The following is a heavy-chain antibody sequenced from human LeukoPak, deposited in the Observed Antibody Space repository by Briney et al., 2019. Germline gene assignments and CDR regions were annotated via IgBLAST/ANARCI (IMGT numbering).Heavy chain of an antibody. CDR2: IYYSGIT. CDR3: ARTPSGDYYTTFDY. D-gene: IGHD3-10*01. V-gene: IGHV4-59*08. CDR1: GGSISSYY. Sequence: PSETLSLTCTVSGGSISSYYWNWIRQPPGKGLEWIGYIYYSGITNYKPSLKSRVTISVDTSKKQFSLKLSSVTAADTAVYFCARTPSGDYYTTFDYWGQGTLVTVSS. J-gene: IGHJ4*02.